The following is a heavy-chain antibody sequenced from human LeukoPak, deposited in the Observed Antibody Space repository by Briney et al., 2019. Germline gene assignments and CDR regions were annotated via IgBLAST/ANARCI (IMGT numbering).Heavy chain of an antibody. Sequence: PSETLSLTCAVYGGSFSGYYWSWIRQPPGKGLEWIREINHSGSTNYNPSLKSRVTISVDTSKNQFSLKLSSVTAADTAVYYCARGFRGLRFLEWLPANWFDPWGQGTLVTVSS. CDR3: ARGFRGLRFLEWLPANWFDP. CDR1: GGSFSGYY. D-gene: IGHD3-3*01. CDR2: INHSGST. V-gene: IGHV4-34*01. J-gene: IGHJ5*02.